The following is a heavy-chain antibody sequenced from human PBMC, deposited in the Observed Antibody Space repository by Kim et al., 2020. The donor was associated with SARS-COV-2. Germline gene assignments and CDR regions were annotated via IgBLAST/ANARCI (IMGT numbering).Heavy chain of an antibody. J-gene: IGHJ6*03. CDR3: ARLRIHYYYMDV. CDR2: IYYSGST. V-gene: IGHV4-59*08. Sequence: SETLSLTCTVSGGSISSYYWSWIRQPPGKGLEWIGYIYYSGSTNYNTSLKSRVTISVDTPKNQSSLKLSSVTAAATAVFYCARLRIHYYYMDVWGKGTT. CDR1: GGSISSYY.